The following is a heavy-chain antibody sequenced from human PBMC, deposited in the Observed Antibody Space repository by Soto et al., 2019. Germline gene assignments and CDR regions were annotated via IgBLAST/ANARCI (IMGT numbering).Heavy chain of an antibody. CDR3: ARRGYSGYDLAY. Sequence: QVQLQESGPGLVKPSQTLSLTCTVSGGSISSGGYYWSWIRQHPGKGLEWIGYIYYSGSTYYNPSLKSRVTISVDPSKHQFSLKPSSVTAADTAVYYCARRGYSGYDLAYWGQGTLVTVSS. J-gene: IGHJ4*02. D-gene: IGHD5-12*01. CDR2: IYYSGST. V-gene: IGHV4-31*03. CDR1: GGSISSGGYY.